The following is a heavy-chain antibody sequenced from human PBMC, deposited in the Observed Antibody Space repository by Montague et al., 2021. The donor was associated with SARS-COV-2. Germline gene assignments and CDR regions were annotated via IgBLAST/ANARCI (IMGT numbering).Heavy chain of an antibody. J-gene: IGHJ4*01. V-gene: IGHV6-1*01. CDR1: GDSVWSNPAA. D-gene: IGHD4-11*01. Sequence: CAISGDSVWSNPAAWNWIRQSPSGGLEWLGRTNYRSKWTSDYATSVEGRISIDPDTAKNQFSLRLRSVTAADSARYFCARVPAVTKVSAATIDFWGHGILVTVSS. CDR3: ARVPAVTKVSAATIDF. CDR2: TNYRSKWTS.